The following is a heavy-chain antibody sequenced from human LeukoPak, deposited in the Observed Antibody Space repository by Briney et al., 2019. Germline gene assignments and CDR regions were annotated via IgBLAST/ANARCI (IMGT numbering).Heavy chain of an antibody. V-gene: IGHV3-74*01. CDR3: AKDPQGTYYYDSSGYYFDY. CDR1: GFTFSSNW. Sequence: GGSLRLSCAASGFTFSSNWVHWVRQAPGKGLVWVSRINEDGSTTNYADSVKGRSTIFRDNAKNTLYLQMNSLRAEDTAVYYCAKDPQGTYYYDSSGYYFDYWGQGTLVTVSS. CDR2: INEDGSTT. D-gene: IGHD3-22*01. J-gene: IGHJ4*02.